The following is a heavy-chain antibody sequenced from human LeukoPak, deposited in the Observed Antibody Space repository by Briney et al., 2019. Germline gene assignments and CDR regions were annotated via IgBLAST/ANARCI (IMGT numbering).Heavy chain of an antibody. J-gene: IGHJ4*02. V-gene: IGHV4-59*01. CDR2: IYYSGST. CDR3: ASGVAGTDYFDY. Sequence: SETLSLTCTVPGGSISSYYWSWIRQPPGKGLEWIGYIYYSGSTNYNPSLKSRVTISVDTSKNQFSLKLSSVTAADTAVYYCASGVAGTDYFDYWGQGTLVTVSS. CDR1: GGSISSYY. D-gene: IGHD6-19*01.